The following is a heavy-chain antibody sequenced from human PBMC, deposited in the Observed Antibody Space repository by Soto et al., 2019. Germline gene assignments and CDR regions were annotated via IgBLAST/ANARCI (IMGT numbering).Heavy chain of an antibody. D-gene: IGHD4-17*01. CDR3: ARGDATKIVVTTYYGMDV. CDR2: IIPVFGTG. J-gene: IGHJ6*02. CDR1: GGSLSNYG. V-gene: IGHV1-69*12. Sequence: QVQLVQSGAEVKKPGSSVKVSCKASGGSLSNYGISWVRQAPGQGLEWMGGIIPVFGTGNYAQKFQGRVTITADESTSIVYMDVTSLRSEDTAVYYCARGDATKIVVTTYYGMDVWGQGTTVTVSS.